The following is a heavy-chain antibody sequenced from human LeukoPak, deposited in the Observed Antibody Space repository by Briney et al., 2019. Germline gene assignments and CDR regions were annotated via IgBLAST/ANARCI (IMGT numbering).Heavy chain of an antibody. CDR3: ATYSGAHHKTFDY. J-gene: IGHJ4*02. V-gene: IGHV3-7*03. Sequence: ETLSLTCTVSGDSISSSSSYWGWVRQAPGKRLEWVANIKQDESEKDYVDSVKGRFTISRDNAKNSLYLQMNSLRAEDTAVYYCATYSGAHHKTFDYWGQGTLVTVSS. CDR2: IKQDESEK. D-gene: IGHD1-26*01. CDR1: GDSISSSSSY.